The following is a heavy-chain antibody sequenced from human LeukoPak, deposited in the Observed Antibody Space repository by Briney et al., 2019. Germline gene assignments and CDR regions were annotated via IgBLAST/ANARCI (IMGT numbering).Heavy chain of an antibody. V-gene: IGHV3-21*01. CDR1: GFTFNSYS. J-gene: IGHJ4*02. CDR2: ISSSSTYI. Sequence: GGSLRLSCAASGFTFNSYSMHWVRQAPGKGLEWVSSISSSSTYIYYADSVKGRFTISRDNAKNSLYLQMNSLRAEDTAVYYCARDSLAAAGIFDYWGQGTLVTVSS. CDR3: ARDSLAAAGIFDY. D-gene: IGHD6-13*01.